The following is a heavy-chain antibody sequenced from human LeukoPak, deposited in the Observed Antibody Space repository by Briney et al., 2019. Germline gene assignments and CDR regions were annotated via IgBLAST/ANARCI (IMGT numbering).Heavy chain of an antibody. V-gene: IGHV4-34*01. J-gene: IGHJ6*02. CDR3: ARHPAVGSGTYYGYYYYYGMDV. CDR2: INHSGST. D-gene: IGHD1-26*01. CDR1: GGSFSGYY. Sequence: SETLSLTCTVYGGSFSGYYWRWIRQPPGKGLEWIGEINHSGSTNYNPSLKSRVTISVDTSKNQFSLKLSSVAAADTAVYYCARHPAVGSGTYYGYYYYYGMDVWGQGTTVTVSS.